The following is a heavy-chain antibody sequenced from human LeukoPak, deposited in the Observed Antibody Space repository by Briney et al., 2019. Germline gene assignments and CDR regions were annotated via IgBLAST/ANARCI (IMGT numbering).Heavy chain of an antibody. Sequence: GGSLRLSCAASGFTFSSYAMSWVRQAPGKGLEWVSAISGSGGSTYYADSVKGRFTISRDNSKNTLYLQMNSLRAEDTAVYYCAKDYSKKRGHLRNWFDPWGQGTLVTVSS. CDR3: AKDYSKKRGHLRNWFDP. V-gene: IGHV3-23*01. D-gene: IGHD4-11*01. CDR2: ISGSGGST. CDR1: GFTFSSYA. J-gene: IGHJ5*02.